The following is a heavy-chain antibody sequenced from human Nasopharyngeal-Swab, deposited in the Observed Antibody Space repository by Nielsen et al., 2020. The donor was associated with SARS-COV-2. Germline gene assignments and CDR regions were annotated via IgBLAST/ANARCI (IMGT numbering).Heavy chain of an antibody. CDR2: IYSGGST. D-gene: IGHD1-26*01. J-gene: IGHJ6*02. Sequence: GESLKISCAASGFTVSSNYMSWVRQAPGKGLEWVSVIYSGGSTYYADSVKGRFTISRDNSKNTLYLQMNSLRAEDTAVYYCARDHRGSYYSDYYYGMDVWGQGTTVTVSS. V-gene: IGHV3-53*01. CDR1: GFTVSSNY. CDR3: ARDHRGSYYSDYYYGMDV.